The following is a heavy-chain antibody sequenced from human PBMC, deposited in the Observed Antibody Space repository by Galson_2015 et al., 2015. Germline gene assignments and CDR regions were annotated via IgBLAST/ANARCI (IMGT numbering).Heavy chain of an antibody. V-gene: IGHV3-23*01. Sequence: SLRLSCAASGFTFSSYAMNWVRQAPGKGLEWVSSISNSGGSTYYADSVKGRFTISRDNSKSTLYLQMNSLRAEDTAVYYCAKDRENDSSGYIGWGQGTLVTVSS. D-gene: IGHD3-22*01. CDR3: AKDRENDSSGYIG. CDR1: GFTFSSYA. CDR2: ISNSGGST. J-gene: IGHJ4*02.